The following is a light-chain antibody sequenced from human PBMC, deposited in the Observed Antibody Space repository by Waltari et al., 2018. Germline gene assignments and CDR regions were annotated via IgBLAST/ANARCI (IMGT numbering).Light chain of an antibody. CDR2: TAS. CDR1: QSIRGW. J-gene: IGKJ1*01. CDR3: QQYNTCSGT. V-gene: IGKV1-5*03. Sequence: IQMTQSPSTLFASVGDRGTVACRASQSIRGWLAWYQQKPGIAPKLLIYTASTLETGVPSSVRGSGAGIECTLTISRLQREDCATYYCQQYNTCSGTFGQGTKVEIK.